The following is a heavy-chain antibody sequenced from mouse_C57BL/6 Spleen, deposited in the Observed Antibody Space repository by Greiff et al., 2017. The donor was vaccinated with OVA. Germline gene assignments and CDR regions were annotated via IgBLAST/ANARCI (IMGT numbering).Heavy chain of an antibody. CDR2: IWRGGST. J-gene: IGHJ4*01. CDR3: AKNYYDYDGYYYAMDY. Sequence: VKLMESGPGLVQPSQSLSITCTVSGFSLTSYGVHWVRQSPGKGLEWLGVIWRGGSTDYNAAFMSRLSITKDNSKSQVFFKMNSLQADDTAIYYCAKNYYDYDGYYYAMDYWGQGTSVTVSS. CDR1: GFSLTSYG. V-gene: IGHV2-5*01. D-gene: IGHD2-4*01.